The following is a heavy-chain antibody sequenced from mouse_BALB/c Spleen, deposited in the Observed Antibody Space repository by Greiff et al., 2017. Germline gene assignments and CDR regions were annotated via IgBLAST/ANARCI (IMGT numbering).Heavy chain of an antibody. CDR2: IDTSDSYT. CDR1: GYTFTDYW. CDR3: ARRDSDY. V-gene: IGHV1-69*01. J-gene: IGHJ2*01. Sequence: QVQLQQPGAELVMPGASVKMSCKASGYTFTDYWMHWVKQRPGQGLEWIGAIDTSDSYTSYNQKFKGKATLTVDESSSTAYMQLSSLTSEDSAVYYCARRDSDYWGQGTTLTVSS.